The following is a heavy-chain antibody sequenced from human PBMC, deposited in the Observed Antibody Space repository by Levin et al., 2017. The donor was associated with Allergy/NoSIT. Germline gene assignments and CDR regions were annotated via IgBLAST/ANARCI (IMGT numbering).Heavy chain of an antibody. J-gene: IGHJ4*02. CDR1: GFTFDYYG. V-gene: IGHV1-18*01. D-gene: IGHD3-3*01. Sequence: ASVKVSCKASGFTFDYYGFSWVRQAPGQGLEWVGWVRASNGDTKYAQKWQGRVTLTTSANAAFMELRSLRSYDTAGYYCAKDNQRYLESSQNFYFDCWGQGTLVTVSS. CDR3: AKDNQRYLESSQNFYFDC. CDR2: VRASNGDT.